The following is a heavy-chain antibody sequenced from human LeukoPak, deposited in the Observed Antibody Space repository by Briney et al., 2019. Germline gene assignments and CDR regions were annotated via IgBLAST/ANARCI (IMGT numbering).Heavy chain of an antibody. J-gene: IGHJ4*02. CDR2: ISSTSSYI. Sequence: KTGGSLRLSCAASGFTFSDYYMSWIRQAPGKGLEWVSSISSTSSYIYYADSVKGRFTISRDNAKNSLYLQMNSLRAEDTAVYYCAREAHSGKSYWGQGTLVTVSS. D-gene: IGHD3-10*01. CDR1: GFTFSDYY. V-gene: IGHV3-11*06. CDR3: AREAHSGKSY.